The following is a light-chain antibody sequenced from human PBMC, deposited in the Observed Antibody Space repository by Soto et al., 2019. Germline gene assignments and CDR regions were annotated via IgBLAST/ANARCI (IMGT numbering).Light chain of an antibody. CDR3: QHYNSYSET. J-gene: IGKJ1*01. Sequence: DIQMTQSPSTLSGSVGDRVTITCRASQTISSWLAWYQQKPGKAPKLLIYKASTLKSGVPSRFSGSGSGTEFTLTISSVHPDDFATYYCQHYNSYSETCGQGTKVELK. CDR2: KAS. V-gene: IGKV1-5*03. CDR1: QTISSW.